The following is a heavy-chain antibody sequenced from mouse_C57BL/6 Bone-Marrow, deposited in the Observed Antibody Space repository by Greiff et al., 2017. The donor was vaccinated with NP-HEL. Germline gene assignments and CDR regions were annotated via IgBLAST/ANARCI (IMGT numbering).Heavy chain of an antibody. CDR1: GFTFSDYY. Sequence: EVQLVESGGGLVQPGGSLKLSCAASGFTFSDYYMYWVRQTPEKRLEWVAYISNGGGSTYYPDTVKGRFTLSRDNAKNTLYLQMSPLKSEDTAMYYGAGHRGIYYDYDGGAMDYWGQGTSVTVSS. CDR3: AGHRGIYYDYDGGAMDY. V-gene: IGHV5-12*01. J-gene: IGHJ4*01. CDR2: ISNGGGST. D-gene: IGHD2-4*01.